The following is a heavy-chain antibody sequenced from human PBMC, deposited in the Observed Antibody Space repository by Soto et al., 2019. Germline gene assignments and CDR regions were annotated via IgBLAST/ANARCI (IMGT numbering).Heavy chain of an antibody. J-gene: IGHJ4*02. CDR3: ARDPPSPPYYYDSSGYPDY. CDR1: GFTFSSYW. V-gene: IGHV3-7*01. D-gene: IGHD3-22*01. Sequence: PGGSLRLSCTASGFTFSSYWMSWVRQAPGKGLDWVANIKQDGSEKYYVDSVKGRFTISRDNAKNSLYLQMNSLRAEDTAVYYCARDPPSPPYYYDSSGYPDYWGQGTLVTVSS. CDR2: IKQDGSEK.